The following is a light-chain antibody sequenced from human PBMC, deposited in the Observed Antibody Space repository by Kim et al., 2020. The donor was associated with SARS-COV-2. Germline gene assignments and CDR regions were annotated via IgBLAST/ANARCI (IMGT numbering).Light chain of an antibody. J-gene: IGKJ4*01. CDR2: WAS. Sequence: DIVMTQSPDSLAVSLGERATINCKSSQSVLKSSNNKNCLAWYQQKPGQPPKLLIYWASTRESGVPDRFSGSGSGTDFTLTISSLQAEDVAVYYCQQYYSTPLTFGGGTKVDIK. V-gene: IGKV4-1*01. CDR1: QSVLKSSNNKNC. CDR3: QQYYSTPLT.